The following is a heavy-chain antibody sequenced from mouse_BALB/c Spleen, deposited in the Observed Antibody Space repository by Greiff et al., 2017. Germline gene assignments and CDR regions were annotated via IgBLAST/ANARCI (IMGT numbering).Heavy chain of an antibody. Sequence: EVMLAESGGGLVKPGGSLKLSCAASGFTFSSYAMSWVRQTPEKRLEWVASISSGGSTYYPDSVKGRFTISRDNARNILYLQMSSLRSEDTAMYYCARGRDYGSIPFAYWGQGTLVTVSA. CDR1: GFTFSSYA. V-gene: IGHV5-6-5*01. CDR3: ARGRDYGSIPFAY. J-gene: IGHJ3*01. D-gene: IGHD1-1*01. CDR2: ISSGGST.